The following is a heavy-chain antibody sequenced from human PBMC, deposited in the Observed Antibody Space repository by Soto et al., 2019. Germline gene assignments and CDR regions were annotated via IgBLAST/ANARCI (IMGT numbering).Heavy chain of an antibody. J-gene: IGHJ4*02. Sequence: GSTSYTPSLRSRVAISVDTSKNHLSLALSSVTVADTAVYYCARYSGTYYVYWGQGLLVTVSS. D-gene: IGHD1-26*01. CDR3: ARYSGTYYVY. V-gene: IGHV4-59*01. CDR2: GST.